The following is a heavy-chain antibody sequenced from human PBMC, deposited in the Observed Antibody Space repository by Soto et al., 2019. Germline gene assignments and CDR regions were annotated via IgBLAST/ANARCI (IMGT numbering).Heavy chain of an antibody. D-gene: IGHD3-22*01. CDR1: GGSFSGYY. CDR3: ARDSRGYYFGY. Sequence: SETLSLTCAVYGGSFSGYYWSWIRQPPGKGLEWIGEINHSGSTNYNPSLKSRVTISVDTSKNQFSLKLSSVTAADTAVYYCARDSRGYYFGYWGQGTLVTVSS. V-gene: IGHV4-34*01. J-gene: IGHJ4*02. CDR2: INHSGST.